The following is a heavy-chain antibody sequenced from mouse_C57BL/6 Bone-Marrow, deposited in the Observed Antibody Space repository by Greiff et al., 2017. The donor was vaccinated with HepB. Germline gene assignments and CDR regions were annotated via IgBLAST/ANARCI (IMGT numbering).Heavy chain of an antibody. CDR1: GFSFNTYA. Sequence: VQLKESGGGLVQPKGSLKLSCAASGFSFNTYAMNWVRQAPGKGLEWVARIRSKSNNYATYYADSVKDRFTISRDDSESMLYLQMNNLKTEDTAMYYCVRHPGAMDYWGQGTSVTVSS. CDR2: IRSKSNNYAT. CDR3: VRHPGAMDY. J-gene: IGHJ4*01. V-gene: IGHV10-1*01.